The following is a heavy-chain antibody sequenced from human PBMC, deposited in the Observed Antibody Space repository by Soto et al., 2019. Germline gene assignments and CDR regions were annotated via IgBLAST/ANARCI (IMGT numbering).Heavy chain of an antibody. V-gene: IGHV1-69*06. CDR1: GGTFSSYA. CDR3: ARKGYYYDSGVAFDI. J-gene: IGHJ3*02. D-gene: IGHD3-22*01. Sequence: GASVKVSCKASGGTFSSYAISWVRQAPGQGLEWMGGIIPIFGTANYAQKFQGRVTITAXXXXSXXXMXLXXLRSEDTAVYYCARKGYYYDSGVAFDIWGQGTMVTVSS. CDR2: IIPIFGTA.